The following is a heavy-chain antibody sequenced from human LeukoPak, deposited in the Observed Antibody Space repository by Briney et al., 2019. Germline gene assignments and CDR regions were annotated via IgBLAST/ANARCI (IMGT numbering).Heavy chain of an antibody. Sequence: ASVTVSCKASGYTFTSYGISWVRQAPGQGLERMGWISAYNGNTNYAQKLQGRVTMTTDTSTSTAYMELRSLRSDDTAVYYCARVRELAAMVRGVIDYWGQGTVVTVSS. J-gene: IGHJ4*02. CDR1: GYTFTSYG. V-gene: IGHV1-18*01. CDR2: ISAYNGNT. D-gene: IGHD3-10*01. CDR3: ARVRELAAMVRGVIDY.